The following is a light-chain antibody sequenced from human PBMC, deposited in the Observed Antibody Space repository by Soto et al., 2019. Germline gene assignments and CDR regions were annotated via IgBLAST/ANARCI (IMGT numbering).Light chain of an antibody. Sequence: DIQIAQSPSYFSSSLVERFTITCRASQGIKNWLAWYQQKPGKAPNLLIYTGSSLQSGVPSRFSGSGSGTDFTLTINSLQPEDFATYYCQQAASFPITFGQGTRLEIK. CDR2: TGS. V-gene: IGKV1-12*01. CDR1: QGIKNW. J-gene: IGKJ5*01. CDR3: QQAASFPIT.